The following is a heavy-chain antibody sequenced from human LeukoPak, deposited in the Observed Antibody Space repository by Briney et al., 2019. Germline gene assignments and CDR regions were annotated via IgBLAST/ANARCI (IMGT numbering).Heavy chain of an antibody. D-gene: IGHD2-15*01. CDR3: ARIFSGGSCDY. Sequence: GGSLRLSCAASGFTFSSYAMPWARQAPGKGLEWVAVISYDGSNKYYADSVKGRFTISRDNSKNTLYLQMNSLRAEDTAVYYCARIFSGGSCDYWGQGTLVTVSS. V-gene: IGHV3-30-3*01. J-gene: IGHJ4*02. CDR1: GFTFSSYA. CDR2: ISYDGSNK.